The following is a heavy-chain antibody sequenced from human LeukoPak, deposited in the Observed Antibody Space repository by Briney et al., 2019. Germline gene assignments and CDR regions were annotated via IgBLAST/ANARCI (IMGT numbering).Heavy chain of an antibody. D-gene: IGHD3-10*01. CDR1: RYTFTSYD. CDR3: ARGRITMVRGVIIFHWFDP. V-gene: IGHV1-8*01. J-gene: IGHJ5*02. CDR2: MNPNSGNT. Sequence: SVKVSCKPSRYTFTSYDINWLGQATGQGREWMGWMNPNSGNTGYARKFQGRVTMTRTTSISTAYMELSSLRSEDTAVYYCARGRITMVRGVIIFHWFDPWGQGTLVTVSS.